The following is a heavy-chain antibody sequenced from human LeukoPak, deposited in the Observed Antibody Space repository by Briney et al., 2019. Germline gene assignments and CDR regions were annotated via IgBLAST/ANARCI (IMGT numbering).Heavy chain of an antibody. J-gene: IGHJ5*02. Sequence: SETLSLTCTVSGASISSYYWSWIRQPPGKGLEWMGYIYYRGSTKYNPSLKSRVTISIDTSKNQFSLKVSSVTAADTAVYYCARWTDCSSTNCYSDWFDPWGQGILVTVSS. CDR3: ARWTDCSSTNCYSDWFDP. CDR1: GASISSYY. D-gene: IGHD2-2*02. CDR2: IYYRGST. V-gene: IGHV4-59*08.